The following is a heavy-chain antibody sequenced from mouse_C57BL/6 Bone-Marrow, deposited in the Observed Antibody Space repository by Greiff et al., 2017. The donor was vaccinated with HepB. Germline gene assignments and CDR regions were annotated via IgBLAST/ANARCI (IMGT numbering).Heavy chain of an antibody. CDR1: GFTFSSYG. CDR2: ISSGGSYT. CDR3: AGSMDY. V-gene: IGHV5-6*01. J-gene: IGHJ4*01. Sequence: EVKVVESGGDLVKPGGSLKLSCAASGFTFSSYGMSWVRQTPDKRLEWVATISSGGSYTYYPDSVKGRFTISRDNAKNTLYLQMSSLKSEDTAMYYCAGSMDYWGQGTSVTVSS.